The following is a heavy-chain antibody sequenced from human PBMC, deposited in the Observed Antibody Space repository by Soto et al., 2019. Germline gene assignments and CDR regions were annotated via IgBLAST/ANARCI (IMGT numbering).Heavy chain of an antibody. CDR1: ADSFSSYG. Sequence: QVQLVQSGAEVKEPGSAVKVSCKAPADSFSSYGISWVRQAPGQGLEWMGGIIPIFGTTNYAEKFQGRVTITADESTNTAYMELSSLRSEDTALYYCARVFPDGCVEPVVVRGSLDTWGRGPLVTVSS. D-gene: IGHD2-15*01. V-gene: IGHV1-69*01. J-gene: IGHJ5*02. CDR3: ARVFPDGCVEPVVVRGSLDT. CDR2: IIPIFGTT.